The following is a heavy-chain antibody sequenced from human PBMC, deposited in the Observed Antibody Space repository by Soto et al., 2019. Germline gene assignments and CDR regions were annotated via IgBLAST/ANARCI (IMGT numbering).Heavy chain of an antibody. CDR1: GYTFLDYG. D-gene: IGHD4-17*01. Sequence: QVQLVQSEGEEKKPGASVKVSCKASGYTFLDYGISWLRQAPGQGLEWMGWISAYNGDTKFAQSLQGRVIMTVDTSTTTAYMELRSLTYDDTAVYYCARSVRPTDWFDPWGQGSLVTVSS. J-gene: IGHJ5*02. CDR3: ARSVRPTDWFDP. CDR2: ISAYNGDT. V-gene: IGHV1-18*01.